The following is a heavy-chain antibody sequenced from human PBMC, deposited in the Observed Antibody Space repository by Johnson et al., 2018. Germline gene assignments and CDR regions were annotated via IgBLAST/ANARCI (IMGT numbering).Heavy chain of an antibody. J-gene: IGHJ6*03. CDR2: ISWNSGTI. Sequence: VQLVQSGGGLVQXGRSLRLSCAASGFTFDDYAMHWVRQAAGKGLEGDSGISWNSGTIAYADSVKGRFTISRENAKHSLYLHMNNLRAEDTALYYWAGVWSLSYFYLDVWGKGTTVTVSS. CDR1: GFTFDDYA. CDR3: AGVWSLSYFYLDV. V-gene: IGHV3-9*01. D-gene: IGHD3-10*01.